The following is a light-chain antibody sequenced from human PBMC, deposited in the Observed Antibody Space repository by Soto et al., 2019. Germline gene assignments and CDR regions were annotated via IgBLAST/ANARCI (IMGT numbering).Light chain of an antibody. Sequence: QSVLTQPASVSVSPGQSITMSCTGTSSDVGGYNYVSWYQQHPGKAPKLMIYEVSDRPSGISSRFSGSKSGNTASLTISGLQTEDEADYYCSSYTSSSTLFGTGTKVTV. J-gene: IGLJ1*01. V-gene: IGLV2-14*01. CDR3: SSYTSSSTL. CDR1: SSDVGGYNY. CDR2: EVS.